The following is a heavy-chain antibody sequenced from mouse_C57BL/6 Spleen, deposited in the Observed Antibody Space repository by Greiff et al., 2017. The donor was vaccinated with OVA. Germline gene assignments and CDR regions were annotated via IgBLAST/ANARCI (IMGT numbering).Heavy chain of an antibody. CDR2: ISGGGDYI. V-gene: IGHV5-9-1*02. Sequence: EVMLVESGEGLVKPGGSLKLSCAASGFTFSSYAMSWVRQTPEKRLEWVAYISGGGDYIYYADTVEGRFTISRDNARNTLYLQMSSLKSEDTAMYYCTRATTGGVFAYWGQGTLVTVSA. CDR1: GFTFSSYA. J-gene: IGHJ3*01. D-gene: IGHD4-1*02. CDR3: TRATTGGVFAY.